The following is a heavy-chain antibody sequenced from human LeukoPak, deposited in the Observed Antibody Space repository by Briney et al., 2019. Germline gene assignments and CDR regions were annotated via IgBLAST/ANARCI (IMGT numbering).Heavy chain of an antibody. V-gene: IGHV1-46*01. CDR3: ARAYDSSGYYSGAYYYYMDV. D-gene: IGHD3-22*01. J-gene: IGHJ6*03. Sequence: ASVKVSCKASGYTFTSYYMHWVRQAPGQGLEWMGIINPSGGSTSYAQKFQGRVTMTRDMSTSTVYMELSSLRSEDTAVYYCARAYDSSGYYSGAYYYYMDVWGKGTTVTISS. CDR2: INPSGGST. CDR1: GYTFTSYY.